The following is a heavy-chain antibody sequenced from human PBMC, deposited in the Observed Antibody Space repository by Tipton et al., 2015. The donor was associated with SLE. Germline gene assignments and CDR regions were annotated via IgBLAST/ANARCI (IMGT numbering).Heavy chain of an antibody. D-gene: IGHD3-3*01. CDR3: AGPGDLWSGPFDS. Sequence: TLSLTCTVSGGSIRGYYWSWIRQPPGKGLEWVGYIFHSGSTNYNPSLNSRVTLSVDTSRNQFSLRLSSVTAADTAVYYCAGPGDLWSGPFDSWGQGTLVTVSS. CDR1: GGSIRGYY. V-gene: IGHV4-59*07. J-gene: IGHJ4*02. CDR2: IFHSGST.